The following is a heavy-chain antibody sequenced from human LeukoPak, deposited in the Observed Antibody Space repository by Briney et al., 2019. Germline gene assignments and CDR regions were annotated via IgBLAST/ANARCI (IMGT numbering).Heavy chain of an antibody. V-gene: IGHV3-30-3*01. CDR1: GVTFSSYA. D-gene: IGHD1-1*01. J-gene: IGHJ3*02. CDR3: ARAPTATHAFDI. CDR2: ISYEGSNK. Sequence: QTGGSLRLSCAASGVTFSSYAMHWGREAPGKGRGWGAVISYEGSNKYYADSVKGGFTISRENSKNTRYLQMKSLRDEDTAVYYCARAPTATHAFDIWGQGTTVTVPS.